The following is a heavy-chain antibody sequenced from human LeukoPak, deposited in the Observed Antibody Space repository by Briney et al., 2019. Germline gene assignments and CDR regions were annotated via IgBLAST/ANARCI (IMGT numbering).Heavy chain of an antibody. V-gene: IGHV4-61*01. CDR2: IYYSGST. CDR1: GSSVSSGTYF. CDR3: ARDRNYDSSGYPIDY. Sequence: KASETLSLTCTVSGSSVSSGTYFWSWIRQPPGKGLEWIGYIYYSGSTDYNPSLKSRVTISADTSKNQFSLKLSSVTAADTAVYYCARDRNYDSSGYPIDYWGQGTLVTVSS. D-gene: IGHD3-22*01. J-gene: IGHJ4*02.